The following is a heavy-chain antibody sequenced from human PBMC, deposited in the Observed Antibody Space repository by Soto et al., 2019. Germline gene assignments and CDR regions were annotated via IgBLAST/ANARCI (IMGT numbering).Heavy chain of an antibody. J-gene: IGHJ3*02. D-gene: IGHD3-10*01. V-gene: IGHV4-61*01. Sequence: SETLSLTATISGGSVSSGSYYRSWIRQPPGKGLEWIGYIYYSGSTNYNPSLKSRVTISVDTSKNQFSLKLSSVTAADTAVYYCARDGRLTYYYGSGSSDAFDIWGQGTMVTVSS. CDR3: ARDGRLTYYYGSGSSDAFDI. CDR2: IYYSGST. CDR1: GGSVSSGSYY.